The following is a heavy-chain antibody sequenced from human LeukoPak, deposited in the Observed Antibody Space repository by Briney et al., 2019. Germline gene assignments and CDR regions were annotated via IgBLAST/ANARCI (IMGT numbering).Heavy chain of an antibody. D-gene: IGHD2-15*01. CDR2: INPNSGGT. CDR1: GYTFTSFY. Sequence: ASVKVSCKASGYTFTSFYMHWVRQAPGQGLEWMGWINPNSGGTNYAQKFQGRVTMTRDTSISTAYMELSRLRSDDTAVYYCARDLSKCSGGSCYSPIAYYYGMDVWGRGTTVTVSS. CDR3: ARDLSKCSGGSCYSPIAYYYGMDV. V-gene: IGHV1-2*02. J-gene: IGHJ6*02.